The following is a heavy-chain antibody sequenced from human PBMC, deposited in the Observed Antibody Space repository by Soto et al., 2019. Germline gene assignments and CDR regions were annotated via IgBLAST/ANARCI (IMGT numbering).Heavy chain of an antibody. V-gene: IGHV3-53*01. D-gene: IGHD2-15*01. J-gene: IGHJ5*02. CDR1: GFVVSETY. CDR2: TYSGGST. Sequence: EVQVVESGGGLIQPGGSLRLSCAASGFVVSETYMSWVRQAPGRGLQWVSFTYSGGSTYYADSVKGRFTISGDSSRNTLYLQMNSLRLEDTAVYYCARDCGGGSCYPALGAWGQGTRVTVSS. CDR3: ARDCGGGSCYPALGA.